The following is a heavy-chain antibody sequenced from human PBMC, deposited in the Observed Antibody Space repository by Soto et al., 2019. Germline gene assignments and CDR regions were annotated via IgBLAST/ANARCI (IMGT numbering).Heavy chain of an antibody. V-gene: IGHV4-38-2*01. CDR3: AMVEGGPAAPGVALY. Sequence: SETLSLTCAVSGYSSGSGFYWGWIRQPPGKGLEWIGTIYHNGRTYYNPSLKSRVIISVDTSKNQFSLNLSSVTSADTAVHYCAMVEGGPAAPGVALYWGQATLGTVCS. CDR2: IYHNGRT. CDR1: GYSSGSGFY. J-gene: IGHJ4*02. D-gene: IGHD6-13*01.